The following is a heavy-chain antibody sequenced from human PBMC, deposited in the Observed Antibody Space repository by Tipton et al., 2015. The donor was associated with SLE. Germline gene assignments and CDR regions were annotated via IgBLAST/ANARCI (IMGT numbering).Heavy chain of an antibody. CDR2: ISSSSSYI. V-gene: IGHV3-21*01. J-gene: IGHJ6*03. Sequence: QLVQSGGGLVKPGGSLRLSCAASGFTFSSYSMNWVRQAPGKGLEWVSSISSSSSYIYYADSVKGRFTISRDNAKNSLYLQMNSLRAEDTAVYYCARGDSSGRRWYYYYMDVWGKGTTVTVSS. D-gene: IGHD3-22*01. CDR3: ARGDSSGRRWYYYYMDV. CDR1: GFTFSSYS.